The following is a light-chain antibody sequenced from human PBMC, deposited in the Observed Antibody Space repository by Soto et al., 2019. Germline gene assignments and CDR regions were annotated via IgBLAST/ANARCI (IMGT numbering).Light chain of an antibody. CDR2: DVS. Sequence: QPVLTQPASVSGSPGQSITISCTGTSSDVGGYNYVSWYQQHPGKAPKLMIYDVSNRPSGVSNRFSGSKSGNTASLTISGLHAEDEADYYCSSYTSSSTLYVFGTGTKVTVL. CDR1: SSDVGGYNY. V-gene: IGLV2-14*01. CDR3: SSYTSSSTLYV. J-gene: IGLJ1*01.